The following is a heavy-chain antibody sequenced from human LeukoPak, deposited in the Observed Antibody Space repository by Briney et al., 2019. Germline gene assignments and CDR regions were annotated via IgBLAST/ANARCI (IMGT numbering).Heavy chain of an antibody. CDR2: INHSGST. Sequence: SETLSLTCAVYGGSLSGYYWSWIRQPPGKGLEWIGEINHSGSTNYNPSLKSRVTISVDTSKNQFSLKLSSVTAADTAVYYCARGRGYRFDYWGQGTLVTVSS. CDR1: GGSLSGYY. D-gene: IGHD2-2*01. V-gene: IGHV4-34*01. J-gene: IGHJ4*02. CDR3: ARGRGYRFDY.